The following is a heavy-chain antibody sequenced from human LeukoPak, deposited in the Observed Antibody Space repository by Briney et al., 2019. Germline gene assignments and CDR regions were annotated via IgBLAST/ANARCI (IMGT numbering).Heavy chain of an antibody. CDR1: GGSISSSSYY. J-gene: IGHJ5*02. Sequence: SETLSLTCTVSGGSISSSSYYWGWIRQPPGKGLEWIGSIYHSGSTYYNPSLKSRVTISVDKSKNQFSLKLSSVTAADTAVYYCVGSGYSSSWYTANWFDPWGQGTLVTVSS. D-gene: IGHD6-13*01. CDR2: IYHSGST. CDR3: VGSGYSSSWYTANWFDP. V-gene: IGHV4-39*07.